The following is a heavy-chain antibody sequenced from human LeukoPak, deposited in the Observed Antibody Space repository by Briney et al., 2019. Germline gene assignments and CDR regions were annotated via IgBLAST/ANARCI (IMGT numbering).Heavy chain of an antibody. Sequence: GASVEVSCKASGYTFIDNYMHWVRQAPGQGLEWMGRINPNTGGTNYAQKFQGRITMTRDTSITTVYMELSSLRSDDMAVYYCARAAGAFDVWGQGTMVTVSS. CDR2: INPNTGGT. J-gene: IGHJ3*01. V-gene: IGHV1-2*06. CDR3: ARAAGAFDV. CDR1: GYTFIDNY.